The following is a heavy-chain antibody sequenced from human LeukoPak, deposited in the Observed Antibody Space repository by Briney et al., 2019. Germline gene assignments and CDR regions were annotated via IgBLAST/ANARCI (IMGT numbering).Heavy chain of an antibody. CDR3: ARKGGSHDY. J-gene: IGHJ4*02. V-gene: IGHV4-59*08. Sequence: SETLSLTCTVSGGSISSYYWSWIRQPPGKGLKWIGYIDYSGSTNYNPSLKSRVTISADTSKNQFSLKLSSVTAADTAVYYCARKGGSHDYWGQGNLVTVSS. CDR1: GGSISSYY. CDR2: IDYSGST. D-gene: IGHD1-26*01.